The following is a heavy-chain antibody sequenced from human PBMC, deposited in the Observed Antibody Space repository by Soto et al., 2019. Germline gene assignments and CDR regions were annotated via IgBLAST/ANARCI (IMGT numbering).Heavy chain of an antibody. CDR1: GGSFSGYY. V-gene: IGHV4-34*01. D-gene: IGHD3-10*01. J-gene: IGHJ6*02. CDR2: INHSGST. Sequence: SETLSLTCAVYGGSFSGYYWSWIRQPPGKGLEWIGEINHSGSTNYNPSLKSRVTISVDTSKNQFSLKLSSVTAADTAVYYCARSYGSGSYYGRYYYGMDVWGLGTTVTVSS. CDR3: ARSYGSGSYYGRYYYGMDV.